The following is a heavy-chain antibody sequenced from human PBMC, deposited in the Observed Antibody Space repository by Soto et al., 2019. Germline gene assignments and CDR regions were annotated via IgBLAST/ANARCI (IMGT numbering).Heavy chain of an antibody. CDR1: GGSFSGYY. V-gene: IGHV4-34*01. CDR3: ARGGKAYSGIAARHYYYYYMDV. D-gene: IGHD6-6*01. Sequence: SETLCLTCAVDGGSFSGYYWSWIRQPPGKRLEWIGEINHSGSTNYNPSLKSRVTISVDTSKNQFSLKLSSVTAADTAVYYCARGGKAYSGIAARHYYYYYMDVWGKGTTVTVSS. CDR2: INHSGST. J-gene: IGHJ6*03.